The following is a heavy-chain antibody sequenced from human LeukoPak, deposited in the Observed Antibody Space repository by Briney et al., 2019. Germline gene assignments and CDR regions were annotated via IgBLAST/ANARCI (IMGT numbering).Heavy chain of an antibody. J-gene: IGHJ4*02. CDR3: ARHGQDTGNFYARFDY. D-gene: IGHD1-26*01. V-gene: IGHV4-59*08. CDR2: INYSGNT. CDR1: GGSIRTNY. Sequence: SETLSLTCTVSGGSIRTNYWSWIRQTPGKGLEWIAYINYSGNTNNNPSLKSRVTISVDTSKSQFSLKLSSVTAADTAVYYCARHGQDTGNFYARFDYWGQGTLVTVSS.